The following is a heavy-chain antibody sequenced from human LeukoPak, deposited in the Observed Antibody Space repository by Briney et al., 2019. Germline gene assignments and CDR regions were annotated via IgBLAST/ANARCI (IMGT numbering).Heavy chain of an antibody. J-gene: IGHJ6*03. CDR2: IWYDGSNK. Sequence: GGSLRLSCAASGFTFSSYGMHWVRQAPGKGLEWVAVIWYDGSNKYYADSVKGRFTISRDNSKNTMYLQMNSLRAEDTAVYYCARGRIAARQYYYMDVWGKGTTVTVSS. CDR1: GFTFSSYG. D-gene: IGHD6-6*01. V-gene: IGHV3-33*01. CDR3: ARGRIAARQYYYMDV.